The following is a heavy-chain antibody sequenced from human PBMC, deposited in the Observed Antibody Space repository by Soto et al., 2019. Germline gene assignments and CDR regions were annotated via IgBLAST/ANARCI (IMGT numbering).Heavy chain of an antibody. CDR2: IYHSGTT. D-gene: IGHD4-4*01. Sequence: SQTLSLTCVVSGDSIASSYWWSWVRQPPGKGLEWIGEIYHSGTTNYNPSLKSRVTILQDKSNNQFSLRLDSVTAADTAVYYCARYDFRIFVQCGQATPVT. J-gene: IGHJ4*02. CDR1: GDSIASSYW. CDR3: ARYDFRIFVQ. V-gene: IGHV4-4*02.